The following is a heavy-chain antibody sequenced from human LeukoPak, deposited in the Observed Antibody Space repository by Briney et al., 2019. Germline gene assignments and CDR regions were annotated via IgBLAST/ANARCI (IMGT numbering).Heavy chain of an antibody. CDR1: GVSISSGVYY. D-gene: IGHD3-10*01. CDR2: ISSSGIT. J-gene: IGHJ5*02. V-gene: IGHV4-31*01. CDR3: ARDFYGSGSSPLGFDP. Sequence: SQTLSLTCTVSGVSISSGVYYWTWIRQLPGKGLEWIGYISSSGITKYNPFLKSQFTVSSDTFKNQFSLKLTSVTAADTGMYYCARDFYGSGSSPLGFDPWGQGTLVTVSS.